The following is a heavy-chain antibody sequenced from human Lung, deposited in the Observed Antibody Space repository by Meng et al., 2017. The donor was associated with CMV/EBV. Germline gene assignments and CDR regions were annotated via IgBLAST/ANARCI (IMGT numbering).Heavy chain of an antibody. V-gene: IGHV1-2*02. J-gene: IGHJ3*02. CDR3: AVAMEAAIRFCSGTSCFLDAFDI. CDR2: IDPNSGDT. CDR1: RYTFTGYH. D-gene: IGHD2-2*01. Sequence: ASVXVSCKASRYTFTGYHLHWVRQAPGQGLEWMGWIDPNSGDTNYARKFQGRVTLTRDTSISTAYLELSRLRSDDTAVYYCAVAMEAAIRFCSGTSCFLDAFDIWGQGTMVTVSS.